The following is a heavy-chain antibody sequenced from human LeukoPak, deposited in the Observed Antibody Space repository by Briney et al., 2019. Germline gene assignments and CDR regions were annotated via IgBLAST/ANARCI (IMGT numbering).Heavy chain of an antibody. V-gene: IGHV3-7*01. CDR3: AKDSSGWYEDFDY. CDR1: GFTFSSYW. Sequence: QRGGSLRLSCAASGFTFSSYWMSWVRQAPGKGLEWVANIKQDGSEKNYVDSVKGRITISRDNAKNSLYLQMNSLRAEDTAVYYCAKDSSGWYEDFDYWGQGTLVTVSS. J-gene: IGHJ4*02. CDR2: IKQDGSEK. D-gene: IGHD6-19*01.